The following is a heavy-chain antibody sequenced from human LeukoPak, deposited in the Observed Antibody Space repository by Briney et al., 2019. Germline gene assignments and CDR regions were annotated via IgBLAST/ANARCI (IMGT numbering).Heavy chain of an antibody. J-gene: IGHJ4*02. Sequence: SSVKVSCKASGGTFSSYAISWVRQAPGQGLKWMGGIIPIFGTANYAQKFQGRVTITADESTSTAYMELSSLRSEDTAVYYCARDRDPMVDYSNYEFDYWGQGTLVTVSS. V-gene: IGHV1-69*01. CDR3: ARDRDPMVDYSNYEFDY. CDR2: IIPIFGTA. D-gene: IGHD4-11*01. CDR1: GGTFSSYA.